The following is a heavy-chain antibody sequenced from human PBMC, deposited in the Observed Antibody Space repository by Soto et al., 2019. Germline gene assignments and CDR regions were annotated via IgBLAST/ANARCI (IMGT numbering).Heavy chain of an antibody. J-gene: IGHJ4*02. V-gene: IGHV4-61*01. D-gene: IGHD3-16*01. CDR1: GDSVSNNNYY. CDR3: ARSQRGRTAFTFDY. Sequence: GPGPGRPSETLSLTCAVSGDSVSNNNYYWSWIRQPPGKGLEWIGYIYYSGTTNYNSYLKSRLSLSVDMSKNQFSLKLASVTAADTAVYFCARSQRGRTAFTFDYWGQGALVTVSS. CDR2: IYYSGTT.